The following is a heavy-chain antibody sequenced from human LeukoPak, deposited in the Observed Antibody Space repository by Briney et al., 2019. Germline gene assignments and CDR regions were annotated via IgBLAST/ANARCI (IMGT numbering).Heavy chain of an antibody. Sequence: PGGSLRLSCAASGLAFSAYKMHWVRQAPGKGLVWVSRINSDGSSTSYADSVKGRFTISRDNAKNTLYLQMNSLRAEDTAVYYCARVKRDYDFWSGPDAFDIWGQGTMVTVSS. CDR3: ARVKRDYDFWSGPDAFDI. CDR2: INSDGSST. V-gene: IGHV3-74*01. J-gene: IGHJ3*02. CDR1: GLAFSAYK. D-gene: IGHD3-3*01.